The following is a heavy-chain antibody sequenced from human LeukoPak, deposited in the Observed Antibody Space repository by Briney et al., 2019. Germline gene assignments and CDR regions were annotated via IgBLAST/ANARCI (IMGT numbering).Heavy chain of an antibody. CDR2: MDPNSGNT. Sequence: ASVKVSCKASGYTFTTYDINWVRQATGQGLEWMGWMDPNSGNTGYAQKFQGRVTMTRNTSIRTAYMELSSLRSEDTAVYYCARDSSSWFYYFYGMDVWGQGTTVTVSS. CDR3: ARDSSSWFYYFYGMDV. D-gene: IGHD6-13*01. J-gene: IGHJ6*02. CDR1: GYTFTTYD. V-gene: IGHV1-8*01.